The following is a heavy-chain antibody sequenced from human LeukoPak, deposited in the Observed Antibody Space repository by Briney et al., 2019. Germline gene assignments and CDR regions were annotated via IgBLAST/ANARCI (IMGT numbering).Heavy chain of an antibody. CDR3: AREVPHYYDSSGPFDI. V-gene: IGHV3-74*01. D-gene: IGHD3-22*01. Sequence: GGSLRLSCAASGFIFTDYWMHWVRQGPGKELVWVARISGDGRGTTYADSVKGRFTISRDNAKSTAFLQMKSLRAEDTAVYYCAREVPHYYDSSGPFDIWGQGTMVTVSS. CDR2: ISGDGRGT. CDR1: GFIFTDYW. J-gene: IGHJ3*02.